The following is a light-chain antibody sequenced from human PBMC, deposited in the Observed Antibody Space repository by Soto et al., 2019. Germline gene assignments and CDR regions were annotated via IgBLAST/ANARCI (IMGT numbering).Light chain of an antibody. CDR3: QQYTNWPPYT. V-gene: IGKV3-15*01. Sequence: EIVMTQSPATLSVSPGERATLSCRASQSVSTNLAWYQQKPGQSPRPLIYGASTRATGIPARFSGSGSETEFTLTISSLQSEDFAVYYCQQYTNWPPYTFGQGTNLEIK. CDR2: GAS. J-gene: IGKJ2*01. CDR1: QSVSTN.